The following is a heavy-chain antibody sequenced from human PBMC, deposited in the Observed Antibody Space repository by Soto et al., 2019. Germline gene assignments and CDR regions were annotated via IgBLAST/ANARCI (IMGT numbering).Heavy chain of an antibody. V-gene: IGHV3-11*06. Sequence: PVVSLILSCASSGFTFSDYYMSWIRQAPGKGLEWVSYISSSSSYTNYADSVKGRFTISRDNAKNSLYLQMNSLRAEDTAVYYCARTGYSSTWYVAYWGQGTLVTVSS. J-gene: IGHJ4*02. CDR1: GFTFSDYY. D-gene: IGHD6-13*01. CDR3: ARTGYSSTWYVAY. CDR2: ISSSSSYT.